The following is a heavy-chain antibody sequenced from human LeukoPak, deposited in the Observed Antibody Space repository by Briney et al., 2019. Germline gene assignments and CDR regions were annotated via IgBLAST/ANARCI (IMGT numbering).Heavy chain of an antibody. D-gene: IGHD3-10*01. V-gene: IGHV3-33*01. Sequence: GGSLRLSCAASGFTFSSYGMHWVRQAPGKGLEWVAVIWYDGSNKYYADSVKGRFTISRDNSKNTLYLQMNSLRAEDTAVYYCAILWLGEFSFDYWGQGALVTVSS. J-gene: IGHJ4*02. CDR2: IWYDGSNK. CDR1: GFTFSSYG. CDR3: AILWLGEFSFDY.